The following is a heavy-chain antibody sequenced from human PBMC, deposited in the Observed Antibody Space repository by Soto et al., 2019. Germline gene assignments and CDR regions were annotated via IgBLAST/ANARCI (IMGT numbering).Heavy chain of an antibody. D-gene: IGHD2-2*03. CDR1: GDSVSTNSYS. CDR3: ARLNGDCNSTNCHGYYGMDV. Sequence: NPSETLSLTCTVSGDSVSTNSYSWGWIRQSPGKGLEWIGTIYSSENTYYNPSLLSRVTISVDTSKNEFSLMLSSVTAADTAVYYCARLNGDCNSTNCHGYYGMDVWGQGTTVT. CDR2: IYSSENT. V-gene: IGHV4-39*01. J-gene: IGHJ6*02.